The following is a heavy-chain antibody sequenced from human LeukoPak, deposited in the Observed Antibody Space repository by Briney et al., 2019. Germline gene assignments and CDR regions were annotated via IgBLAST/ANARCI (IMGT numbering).Heavy chain of an antibody. CDR3: TTDRGLTMIRGVLVD. CDR1: GFTFTNAW. Sequence: GGSLRLSCAASGFTFTNAWITWVRQAPGKGLGWVGRIKSKGDGETTDYAEPVKGRFSMSRDDSEATMYLQMYGLEAEDTAVYYCTTDRGLTMIRGVLVDWGQGALVTVSS. V-gene: IGHV3-15*01. CDR2: IKSKGDGETT. J-gene: IGHJ4*02. D-gene: IGHD3-10*01.